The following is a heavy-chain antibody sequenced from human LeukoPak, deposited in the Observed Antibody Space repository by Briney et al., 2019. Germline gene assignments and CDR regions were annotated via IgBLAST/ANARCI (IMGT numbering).Heavy chain of an antibody. V-gene: IGHV4-31*03. J-gene: IGHJ5*02. Sequence: SQTLSLTCTVSGGSISSGGYYWSWIRQHPGKGLEWIGYIYYSGSTFYNPSLKSRVTISVDTSKNQFSLKLSSVTAADTAVYYCARSDSSSWYRSTRFDPWGQGTLVTVSS. CDR1: GGSISSGGYY. CDR3: ARSDSSSWYRSTRFDP. D-gene: IGHD6-13*01. CDR2: IYYSGST.